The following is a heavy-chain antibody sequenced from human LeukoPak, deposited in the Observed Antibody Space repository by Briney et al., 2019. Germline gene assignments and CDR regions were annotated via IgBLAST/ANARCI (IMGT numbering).Heavy chain of an antibody. V-gene: IGHV4-59*01. J-gene: IGHJ6*02. D-gene: IGHD3-16*01. CDR2: IHYSGRA. CDR3: VRFGVNYDMDV. CDR1: GGSISSYY. Sequence: SETLSLTCTVSGGSISSYYWSWIRQPPGKGLEWIGQIHYSGRADYNPSLKSRITMSVDTSRNQISLKLSPVTAADTAIYYCVRFGVNYDMDVWGQGTTVTVFS.